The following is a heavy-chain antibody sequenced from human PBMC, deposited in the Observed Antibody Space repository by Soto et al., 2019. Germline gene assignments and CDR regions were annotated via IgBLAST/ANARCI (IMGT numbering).Heavy chain of an antibody. D-gene: IGHD3-10*01. CDR2: IYYSGST. J-gene: IGHJ6*02. V-gene: IGHV4-30-4*01. CDR1: GGSISSGDYY. CDR3: ARSNGAMVRGVIITYYGMDV. Sequence: SSETLSLTCTVSGGSISSGDYYWSWIRQPPGKGLEWIGYIYYSGSTYYNPSLKSRVTISVDTSKNQFSLKLSSVTAADTAVYYCARSNGAMVRGVIITYYGMDVWGQGTTVTVSS.